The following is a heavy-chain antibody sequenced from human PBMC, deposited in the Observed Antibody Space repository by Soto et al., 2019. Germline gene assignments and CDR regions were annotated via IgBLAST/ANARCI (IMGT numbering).Heavy chain of an antibody. D-gene: IGHD3-22*01. CDR2: IIPILGIA. J-gene: IGHJ4*02. Sequence: SVKVSCKASGGTFSSYTISWVRQAPGQGLEWMGRIIPILGIANYAQKFQGRVTITADKSTSTAYMELSSLRSEDTAVYYCARSGPTPYYYDSSGYYPRDYWGQGTLVTVSS. V-gene: IGHV1-69*02. CDR3: ARSGPTPYYYDSSGYYPRDY. CDR1: GGTFSSYT.